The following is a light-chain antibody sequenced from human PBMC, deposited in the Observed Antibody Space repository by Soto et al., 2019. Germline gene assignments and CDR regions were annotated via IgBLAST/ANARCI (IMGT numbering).Light chain of an antibody. V-gene: IGKV3-20*01. Sequence: EIVLTQSPGTLSLSPGERATLSCSASQSVSSSFLAWYQQKPGQAPRLLLYGASSRATGVPDRFSVSGSGTDFTLTISRLEPEDFAVYFCQQYGSSLITFGQGTRLSSK. CDR2: GAS. CDR3: QQYGSSLIT. J-gene: IGKJ5*01. CDR1: QSVSSSF.